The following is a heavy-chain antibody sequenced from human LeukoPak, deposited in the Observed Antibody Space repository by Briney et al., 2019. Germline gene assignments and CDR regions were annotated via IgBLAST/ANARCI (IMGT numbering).Heavy chain of an antibody. J-gene: IGHJ5*02. CDR2: ISGSSNYV. V-gene: IGHV3-21*01. CDR1: GFTFSTYA. Sequence: GGSLRLSCAASGFTFSTYAMSWVRQAPGKGLEWVSSISGSSNYVYYADSVKGRFTISRHNAKNSLFLQMDSLRAEDTAVYYCARAGVIDVENWFDPWGQGTLVTVSS. D-gene: IGHD2-21*01. CDR3: ARAGVIDVENWFDP.